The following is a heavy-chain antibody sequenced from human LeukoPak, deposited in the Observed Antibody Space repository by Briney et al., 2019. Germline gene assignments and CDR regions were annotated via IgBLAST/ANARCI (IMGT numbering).Heavy chain of an antibody. Sequence: AGGSLRLSCAASGFTFSYYSMNWVRQAPGKGLEWVSYIGSSSSTIYYADSVKGRFTISRDNAKNSLYLQMNSLRAEDTAVYYCARTSLGYSSSLIDYWGQGTLVTVSS. CDR3: ARTSLGYSSSLIDY. D-gene: IGHD6-6*01. J-gene: IGHJ4*02. V-gene: IGHV3-48*04. CDR1: GFTFSYYS. CDR2: IGSSSSTI.